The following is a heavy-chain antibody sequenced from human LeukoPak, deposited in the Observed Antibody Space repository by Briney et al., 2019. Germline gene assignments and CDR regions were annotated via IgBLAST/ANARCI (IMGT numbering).Heavy chain of an antibody. V-gene: IGHV3-33*01. Sequence: PGGSLRLSCAASGFTFSSYGMHWVRRAPGKGLEWVAVIWNDGSNKYYADSVKGRFTISRDNSKNTLYLQMNSLRAEDTAVYYCAREFTMVRGVRWRLAGGMDVWGKGTTVTVSS. CDR3: AREFTMVRGVRWRLAGGMDV. CDR2: IWNDGSNK. J-gene: IGHJ6*04. D-gene: IGHD3-10*01. CDR1: GFTFSSYG.